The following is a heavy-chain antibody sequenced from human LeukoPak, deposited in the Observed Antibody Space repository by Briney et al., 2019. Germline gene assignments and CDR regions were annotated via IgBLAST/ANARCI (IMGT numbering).Heavy chain of an antibody. V-gene: IGHV3-53*01. D-gene: IGHD3-22*01. CDR2: IYSGGST. J-gene: IGHJ6*02. CDR3: ARDWATYYYDSSGYRRNYYYGMDV. Sequence: GGSLRLSCAASGFTVSSNYMSWVRQAPGKGLEWVSAIYSGGSTYYADSVKGRFTISRDNSKNTLYLQMNSLRAEDTAVYYCARDWATYYYDSSGYRRNYYYGMDVWGQGTTVTVSS. CDR1: GFTVSSNY.